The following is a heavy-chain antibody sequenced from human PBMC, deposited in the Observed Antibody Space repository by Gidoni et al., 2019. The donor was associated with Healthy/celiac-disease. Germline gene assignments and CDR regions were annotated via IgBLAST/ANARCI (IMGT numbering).Heavy chain of an antibody. CDR3: AREGGNPGIAAAGN. D-gene: IGHD6-13*01. CDR2: INPILGIA. V-gene: IGHV1-69*09. J-gene: IGHJ4*02. Sequence: QVQLVQSGAEVKKPGSSVKVPCKASGGPFSSYAISWVRQAPGQGLEWMGRINPILGIANYAQKFQGRVTITADKSTGTAYMELSSLRSEDTAVYYCAREGGNPGIAAAGNWGQGTLVTVSS. CDR1: GGPFSSYA.